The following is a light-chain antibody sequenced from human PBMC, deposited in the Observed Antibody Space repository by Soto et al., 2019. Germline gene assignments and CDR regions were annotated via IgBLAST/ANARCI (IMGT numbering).Light chain of an antibody. CDR1: SSDVGSYNL. Sequence: QSALTQPASVSGSPGQSITISCTGTSSDVGSYNLVSWYQQHPGKAPKLMIYEVSKRPSGVSNRFSGSKSGNTASLTISGLQAEDEADYYCCSYAGSSYVVFGGGTKL. CDR2: EVS. J-gene: IGLJ2*01. CDR3: CSYAGSSYVV. V-gene: IGLV2-23*02.